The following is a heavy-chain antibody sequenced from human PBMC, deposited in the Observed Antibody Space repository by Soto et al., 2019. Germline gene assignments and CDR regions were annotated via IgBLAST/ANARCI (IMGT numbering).Heavy chain of an antibody. CDR2: IIPIFGTA. D-gene: IGHD3-22*01. Sequence: ASVKVSCKASGGTFSSYAISWVRQAPGQGLEWMGGIIPIFGTANYAQKFQGRVTITADESTSTAYMELSSLRSEDTAVYYCARGGSYYDSSALHGAFDIWGQGTMVTVSS. J-gene: IGHJ3*02. V-gene: IGHV1-69*13. CDR3: ARGGSYYDSSALHGAFDI. CDR1: GGTFSSYA.